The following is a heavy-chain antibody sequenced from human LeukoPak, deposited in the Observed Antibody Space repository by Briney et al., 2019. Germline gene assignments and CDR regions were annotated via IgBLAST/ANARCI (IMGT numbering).Heavy chain of an antibody. V-gene: IGHV1-3*01. CDR1: GYTFTSYA. CDR3: ARVYGDSHNWFDP. CDR2: INAGNGNT. D-gene: IGHD4-17*01. Sequence: ASVNVSCKASGYTFTSYAMHWVRQAPGQRLEWMGWINAGNGNTKYSQKFQGRVTITRDTSASTAYMELSSLRSEDTAVYYCARVYGDSHNWFDPWGQGTLVTVSS. J-gene: IGHJ5*02.